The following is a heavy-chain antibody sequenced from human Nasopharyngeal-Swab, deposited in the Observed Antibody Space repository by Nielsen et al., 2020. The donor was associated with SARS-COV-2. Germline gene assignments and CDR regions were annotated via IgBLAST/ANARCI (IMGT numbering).Heavy chain of an antibody. D-gene: IGHD4-17*01. V-gene: IGHV1-3*01. Sequence: WVRQAPGQRLEWMGWINAGNGNTKYSQKFQGRVTITRGTSASTAYMELSSLRSEDTAVYYCARDPTVTTDYYYYHYMDVWGKGTTVTVSS. J-gene: IGHJ6*03. CDR2: INAGNGNT. CDR3: ARDPTVTTDYYYYHYMDV.